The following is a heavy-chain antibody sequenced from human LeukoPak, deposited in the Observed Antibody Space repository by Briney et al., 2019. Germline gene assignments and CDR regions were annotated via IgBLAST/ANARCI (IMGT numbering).Heavy chain of an antibody. CDR2: FDPEDGET. CDR3: AGWSGYYTQFNYYYGMDV. CDR1: GYTLTELS. J-gene: IGHJ6*02. D-gene: IGHD3-3*01. V-gene: IGHV1-24*01. Sequence: ASVKVSCKVSGYTLTELSMHWVRQAPGKGLEWMGGFDPEDGETIYAQKFQGRVTMAEGTSTDTAYMELSSLRSEDTAVYYCAGWSGYYTQFNYYYGMDVWGQGTTVTVSS.